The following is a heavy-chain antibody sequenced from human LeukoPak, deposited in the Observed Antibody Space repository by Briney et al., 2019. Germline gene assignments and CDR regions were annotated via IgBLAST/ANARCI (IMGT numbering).Heavy chain of an antibody. V-gene: IGHV4-34*01. Sequence: PSETLSLTCAVYGGSFSGYYWSWIRQPPGKGLEWIGEINHSGSTNYNPSLKSRVTISVDTSKNQFSLKLSSVTAADTAVYYCARGKYSSSWSRGYAFDIWGQGTMVTVSS. CDR3: ARGKYSSSWSRGYAFDI. J-gene: IGHJ3*02. CDR2: INHSGST. D-gene: IGHD6-13*01. CDR1: GGSFSGYY.